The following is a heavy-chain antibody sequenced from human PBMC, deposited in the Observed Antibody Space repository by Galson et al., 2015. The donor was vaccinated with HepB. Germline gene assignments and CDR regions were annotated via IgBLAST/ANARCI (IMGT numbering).Heavy chain of an antibody. CDR3: TTRWTSKGIAATLFDY. CDR2: IKSKTDGGTT. Sequence: SLRLSCAASGFTFSNAWMNWVRQAPGKGLEWVGRIKSKTDGGTTDYAAPVKGRFTISRDDSKNTLYLQMNSLKTEDTAVYYCTTRWTSKGIAATLFDYWGQGTLVTVSS. CDR1: GFTFSNAW. J-gene: IGHJ4*02. D-gene: IGHD2-15*01. V-gene: IGHV3-15*07.